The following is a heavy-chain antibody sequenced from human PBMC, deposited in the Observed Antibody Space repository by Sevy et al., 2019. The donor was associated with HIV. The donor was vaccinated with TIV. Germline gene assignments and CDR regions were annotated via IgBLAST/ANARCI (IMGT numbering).Heavy chain of an antibody. J-gene: IGHJ4*02. CDR1: GFTISEHY. D-gene: IGHD6-13*01. Sequence: GGSLRLSCVASGFTISEHYMEWVRQAPGKGLEWVGRTRNKADGYTTEYAASVKGRFTISRDDSKNSLYVQMNSLKTEDTAVYYCATHAGIAAAGRVFDYWGQGTLVTVSS. CDR2: TRNKADGYTT. V-gene: IGHV3-72*01. CDR3: ATHAGIAAAGRVFDY.